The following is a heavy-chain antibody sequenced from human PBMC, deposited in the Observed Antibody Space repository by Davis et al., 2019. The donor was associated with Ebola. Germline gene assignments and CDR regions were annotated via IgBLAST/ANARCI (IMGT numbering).Heavy chain of an antibody. CDR1: GSSSAATY. CDR2: IYHSGST. J-gene: IGHJ4*02. Sequence: SETLSLTCAVYGSSSAATYCPWIPQHTAQGLEWIGYIYHSGSTYYNPSPKSLVTISVDTSKNQFSLKLSSVTAADTAVYYRARRRAATDYFDYWGKGTLVTVSS. CDR3: ARRRAATDYFDY. V-gene: IGHV4-34*01. D-gene: IGHD2-15*01.